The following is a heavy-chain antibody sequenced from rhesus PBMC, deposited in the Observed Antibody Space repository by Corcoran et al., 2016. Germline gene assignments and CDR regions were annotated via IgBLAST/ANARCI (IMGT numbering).Heavy chain of an antibody. Sequence: QLQLQESGPGLVKPSETLSLTCAVSGGYISSNYWSWIRQPPGKGLEWIGRISGSGWSTDYNPSLKSRVTISTDTSKNQCSLKLSSVTAADTAVYYCAREIGVLVVVAIDFWGQGLRVTVSS. CDR1: GGYISSNY. V-gene: IGHV4-173*01. J-gene: IGHJ3*01. D-gene: IGHD2-21*01. CDR3: AREIGVLVVVAIDF. CDR2: ISGSGWST.